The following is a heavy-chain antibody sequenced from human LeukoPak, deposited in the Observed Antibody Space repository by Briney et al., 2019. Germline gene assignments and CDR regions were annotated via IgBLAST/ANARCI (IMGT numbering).Heavy chain of an antibody. J-gene: IGHJ4*02. Sequence: GGSLRLSCAASGFTFSSYAMTWVRQAPGKGLEWVSGISGSGGGGTTYYADSVKGRFTISRDNSKNTLYLQMNSLRAEDTAVYYCAKDPNWGWRTVGYFDYWGQGTLVTVSP. V-gene: IGHV3-23*01. CDR2: ISGSGGGGTT. CDR1: GFTFSSYA. CDR3: AKDPNWGWRTVGYFDY. D-gene: IGHD7-27*01.